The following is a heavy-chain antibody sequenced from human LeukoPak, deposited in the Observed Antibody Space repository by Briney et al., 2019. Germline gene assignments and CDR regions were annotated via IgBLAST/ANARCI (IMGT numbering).Heavy chain of an antibody. CDR1: GGSISSYY. V-gene: IGHV4-59*12. CDR2: IHNSATT. J-gene: IGHJ5*02. Sequence: KASETLSLTCTVSGGSISSYYWSWIRQPPGKGLEWIGYIHNSATTNCNPSLKSRVTISLDTAKNQFSLKLTSVTAADTAVYYCARGASVSSSSSWYGPWGQGTLVTVSS. CDR3: ARGASVSSSSSWYGP. D-gene: IGHD6-13*01.